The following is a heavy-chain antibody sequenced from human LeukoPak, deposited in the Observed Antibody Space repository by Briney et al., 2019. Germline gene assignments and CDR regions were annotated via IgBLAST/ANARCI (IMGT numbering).Heavy chain of an antibody. Sequence: GGSLRLSCVVSGITLSNYAMSWVRQAPGQGLEWVSGISGGATNTNHADSVKGRFTISRDNSLNTLYLQMNSLRAEDTAVYFCARRGIVIRGLLVIGFHQEAYYFDYWGQGILVTVSS. CDR2: ISGGATNT. CDR3: ARRGIVIRGLLVIGFHQEAYYFDY. CDR1: GITLSNYA. D-gene: IGHD3-10*01. V-gene: IGHV3-23*01. J-gene: IGHJ4*02.